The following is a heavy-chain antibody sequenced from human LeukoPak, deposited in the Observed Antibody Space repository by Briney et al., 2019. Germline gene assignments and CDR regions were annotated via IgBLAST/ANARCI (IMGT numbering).Heavy chain of an antibody. Sequence: PGGSLRLSCAASGFTFSNYAMSWVRQAPGKGLEWVSAISGSGGSTYYADSVKGRFTISRDNSKNTLYLQMNSLRAEDTAVYYCAKDTSYDFWSGFLPPGGYFDYWGQGTLVTVSS. V-gene: IGHV3-23*01. CDR2: ISGSGGST. CDR3: AKDTSYDFWSGFLPPGGYFDY. J-gene: IGHJ4*02. D-gene: IGHD3-3*01. CDR1: GFTFSNYA.